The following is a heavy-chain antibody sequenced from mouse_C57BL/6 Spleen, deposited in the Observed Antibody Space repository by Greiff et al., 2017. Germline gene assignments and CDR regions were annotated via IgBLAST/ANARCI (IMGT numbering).Heavy chain of an antibody. CDR1: GYTFTSYW. CDR3: AREGQLRDYFDY. J-gene: IGHJ2*01. Sequence: QVQLQQPGAELVKPGASVKMSCKASGYTFTSYWITWVKQRPGQGLEWIGDIYPGSGSTNYNEKFKSKATLTVDTSSSTAYMQLSSLTSEDSAVDYCAREGQLRDYFDYWGQGTTLTVSS. CDR2: IYPGSGST. V-gene: IGHV1-55*01. D-gene: IGHD3-2*02.